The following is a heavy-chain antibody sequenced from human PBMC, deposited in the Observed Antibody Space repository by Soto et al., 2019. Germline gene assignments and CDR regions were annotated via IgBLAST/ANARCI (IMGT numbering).Heavy chain of an antibody. J-gene: IGHJ3*02. CDR2: IIPSFGSA. Sequence: ASVKVSCKASGYTFTSYYMHWVRQAPGQGLEWMGMIIPSFGSASYAQKFQGRVTITTDESTSTAYMELSSLRSEDTAVYYCASPFIPGTAPDAFDIWGQGTMVTVSS. D-gene: IGHD1-1*01. V-gene: IGHV1-46*01. CDR3: ASPFIPGTAPDAFDI. CDR1: GYTFTSYY.